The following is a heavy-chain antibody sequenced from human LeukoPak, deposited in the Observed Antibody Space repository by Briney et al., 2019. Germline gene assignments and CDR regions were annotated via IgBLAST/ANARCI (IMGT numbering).Heavy chain of an antibody. D-gene: IGHD3-10*01. CDR1: GGSFSGYY. CDR2: INHSGST. Sequence: SETLSLTCAVYGGSFSGYYWSWIRQPPGKGLEWIGEINHSGSTNYNPSLKSRVTISVDTSKNQFSLKLSSVTAADTAVYYCARRRRGRITMVRGVNLDYWGQGTLATVSS. J-gene: IGHJ4*02. CDR3: ARRRRGRITMVRGVNLDY. V-gene: IGHV4-34*01.